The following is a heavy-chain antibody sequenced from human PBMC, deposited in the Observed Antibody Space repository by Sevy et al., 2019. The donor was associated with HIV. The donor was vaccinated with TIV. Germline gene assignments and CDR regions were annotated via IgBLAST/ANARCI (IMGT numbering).Heavy chain of an antibody. J-gene: IGHJ4*02. Sequence: SETLSLTCTVSGGSISSGSYYWSWIRQPAGKGLEWIGRIYTSGSTNYNPSLKSRVTISVDTSKNQFSLKLSSVTAADTAVYYCARMSSGYYYAVDYWGQGTLVTVSS. V-gene: IGHV4-61*02. CDR1: GGSISSGSYY. D-gene: IGHD3-22*01. CDR2: IYTSGST. CDR3: ARMSSGYYYAVDY.